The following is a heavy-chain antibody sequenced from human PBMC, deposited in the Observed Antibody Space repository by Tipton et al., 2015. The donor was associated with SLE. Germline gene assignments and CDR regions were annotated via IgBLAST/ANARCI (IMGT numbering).Heavy chain of an antibody. CDR3: ARETVTGPSCYVDY. CDR2: INTYNGNT. Sequence: QSGPEVKKTGASVQVSCKTSGYTFTKYGISWIRQAPGQGLERLGWINTYNGNTNYAQKLQGRVTMTTDTSTTTAYLELTSLRSDDSALYYCARETVTGPSCYVDYWCQGSLVTVSS. CDR1: GYTFTKYG. J-gene: IGHJ4*02. V-gene: IGHV1-18*01. D-gene: IGHD4-17*01.